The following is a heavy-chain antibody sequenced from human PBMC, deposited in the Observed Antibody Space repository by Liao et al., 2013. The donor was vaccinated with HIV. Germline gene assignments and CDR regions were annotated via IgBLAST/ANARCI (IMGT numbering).Heavy chain of an antibody. Sequence: QVQLQESGPGLVKTSQTLSLTCTVSGGSISSGDYYWSWIRQPPGKGLEWIGYIYYSGSTYYNPSLKSRVTISVDTSKNQFSLKLSSVTAADTAVYYCARGPYYYDSSAYYSAGPGFRFDPWGQGTLVTVSS. CDR1: GGSISSGDYY. CDR2: IYYSGST. D-gene: IGHD3-22*01. V-gene: IGHV4-30-4*08. CDR3: ARGPYYYDSSAYYSAGPGFRFDP. J-gene: IGHJ5*02.